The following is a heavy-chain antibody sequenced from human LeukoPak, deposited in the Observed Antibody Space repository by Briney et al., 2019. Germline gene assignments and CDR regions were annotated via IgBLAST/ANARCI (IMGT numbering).Heavy chain of an antibody. CDR1: GYTFTSYG. CDR3: ARGGYCSGGSCFWGYDY. CDR2: INPNSGGT. J-gene: IGHJ4*02. D-gene: IGHD2-15*01. V-gene: IGHV1-2*04. Sequence: GASVKVSCKASGYTFTSYGISWVRQAPGQGLEWMGWINPNSGGTNYAQKFQGWVTMTRDTSISTAYMELSRLRSDDTAVYYCARGGYCSGGSCFWGYDYWGQGTLVTVSS.